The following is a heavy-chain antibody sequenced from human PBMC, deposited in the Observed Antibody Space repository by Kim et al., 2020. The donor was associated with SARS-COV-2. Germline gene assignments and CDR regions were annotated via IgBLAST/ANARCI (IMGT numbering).Heavy chain of an antibody. J-gene: IGHJ4*02. D-gene: IGHD6-19*01. Sequence: SVKVSCKASGCTFSSYAISWVRQAPGQGLEWMGGIIPIFGTANYAQKFQGRVTITADASTSTAYMELSSLRSEDTAVYYCARESIAVAGLFDYWGQGTLVTVSS. CDR2: IIPIFGTA. CDR3: ARESIAVAGLFDY. V-gene: IGHV1-69*13. CDR1: GCTFSSYA.